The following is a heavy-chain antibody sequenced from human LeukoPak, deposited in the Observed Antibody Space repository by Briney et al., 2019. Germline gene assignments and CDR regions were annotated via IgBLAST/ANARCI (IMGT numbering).Heavy chain of an antibody. CDR1: GYTFTGYY. CDR2: INPNSGGT. V-gene: IGHV1-2*06. CDR3: ARENDITMTVVEMIDAFDI. Sequence: APVKVSCKASGYTFTGYYMHWVRQAPGQGLEWMGRINPNSGGTNYAQKFQGRVTMTRDTSISTAYMELSRLRSDDTAVYYCARENDITMTVVEMIDAFDIWGQGTMVTVSS. D-gene: IGHD3-22*01. J-gene: IGHJ3*02.